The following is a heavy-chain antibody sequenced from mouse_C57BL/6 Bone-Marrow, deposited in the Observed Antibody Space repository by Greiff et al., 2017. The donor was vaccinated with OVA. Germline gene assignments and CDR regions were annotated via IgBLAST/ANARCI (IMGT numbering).Heavy chain of an antibody. J-gene: IGHJ2*01. CDR2: INPSNGGT. CDR1: GYTFTSYW. Sequence: QVQLQQPGPELVKPGASVKLSCKASGYTFTSYWMHWVKQRPGQGLEWIGNINPSNGGTNYNEKFKCKATLTVDKTSSTAYMQLSSLTSEDSAVYYCARIRAYDSNYYFDYWGQGTTLTVSS. D-gene: IGHD2-5*01. CDR3: ARIRAYDSNYYFDY. V-gene: IGHV1-53*01.